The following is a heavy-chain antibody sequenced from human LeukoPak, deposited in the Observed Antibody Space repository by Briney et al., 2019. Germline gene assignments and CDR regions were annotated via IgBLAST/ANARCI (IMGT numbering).Heavy chain of an antibody. D-gene: IGHD6-13*01. J-gene: IGHJ4*02. CDR3: ARGRAAAGDLFDY. CDR2: IIPIFGTA. CDR1: GGTFSSYA. Sequence: GASVKASCKASGGTFSSYAISWVRQAPGQGLEWMGGIIPIFGTANYAQKFQARVTITTDESTSTAYMELSSLRSEDTAVYYCARGRAAAGDLFDYWGQGTLVTVSS. V-gene: IGHV1-69*05.